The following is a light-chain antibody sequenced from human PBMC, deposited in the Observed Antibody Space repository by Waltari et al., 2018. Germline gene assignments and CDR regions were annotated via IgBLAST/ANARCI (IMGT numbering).Light chain of an antibody. Sequence: QSALAQPRSVSGSPGQSVTISCTVSSSNVCGYNYVSWYQQYPGQAPKLMLYDVNKRPSGVPHRFSGSKSGDTASLTISGLQAEDEADYYCCSYAGSYTYVFGTGTKVTV. CDR3: CSYAGSYTYV. V-gene: IGLV2-11*01. CDR1: SSNVCGYNY. CDR2: DVN. J-gene: IGLJ1*01.